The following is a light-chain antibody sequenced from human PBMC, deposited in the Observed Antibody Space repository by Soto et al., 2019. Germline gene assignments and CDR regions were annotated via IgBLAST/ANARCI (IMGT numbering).Light chain of an antibody. Sequence: DIVMTQSPDSLAVSLGERATINCKSSQGIFWTSNSKNYLAWYQQKPGQPPKLLLYWASTRESGVPDRFSGSGSGTDFTLTINSLQAEDVAVYYCQQYYDSPLTFGQGTKLEIK. CDR1: QGIFWTSNSKNY. CDR2: WAS. V-gene: IGKV4-1*01. J-gene: IGKJ2*01. CDR3: QQYYDSPLT.